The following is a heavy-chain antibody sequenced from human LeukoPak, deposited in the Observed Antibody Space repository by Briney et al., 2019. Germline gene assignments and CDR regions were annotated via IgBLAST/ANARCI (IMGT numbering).Heavy chain of an antibody. CDR3: ARLLLWFGELSGDY. CDR1: GFTFSSYG. V-gene: IGHV3-30*02. J-gene: IGHJ4*01. D-gene: IGHD3-10*01. Sequence: GGSLRLSCAASGFTFSSYGMHWVRQAPGKGLEWVAFIRYDGSNKYYADSVKGRFTISRDNSKNTLYLQMNSLRAEDTAVYYCARLLLWFGELSGDYWGQGTLVTVSS. CDR2: IRYDGSNK.